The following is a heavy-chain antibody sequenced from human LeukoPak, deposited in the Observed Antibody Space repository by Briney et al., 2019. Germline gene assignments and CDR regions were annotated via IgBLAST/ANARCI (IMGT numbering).Heavy chain of an antibody. V-gene: IGHV1-46*01. D-gene: IGHD3-22*01. CDR1: GYTFTSYY. J-gene: IGHJ3*02. Sequence: ASVKVSCKASGYTFTSYYMHWVRQAPGQGLEWMGIINPSGGSTSYAQKFQGRVTITADESTSTVYMELSRLRSEDTAMYYCARTYYYDSSGYPVQVSDAFDIWGQGTMVTVSS. CDR2: INPSGGST. CDR3: ARTYYYDSSGYPVQVSDAFDI.